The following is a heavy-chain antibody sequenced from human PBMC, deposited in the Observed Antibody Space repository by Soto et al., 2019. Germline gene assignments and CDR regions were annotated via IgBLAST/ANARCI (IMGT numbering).Heavy chain of an antibody. D-gene: IGHD3-10*01. V-gene: IGHV1-18*01. Sequence: ASVKVSCKASGYTFTSYGISWVRQAPGQGLEWMGWISAYNGNTNYAQKLQGRVTMTTDTSTSTAYMELRSLRSDDTAVYYCGRDLGVFGWGAFDIWGQGTMVTVSS. J-gene: IGHJ3*02. CDR2: ISAYNGNT. CDR1: GYTFTSYG. CDR3: GRDLGVFGWGAFDI.